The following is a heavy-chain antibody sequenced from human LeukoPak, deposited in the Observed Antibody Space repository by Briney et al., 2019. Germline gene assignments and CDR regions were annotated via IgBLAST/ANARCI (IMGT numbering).Heavy chain of an antibody. Sequence: GGSLKISCKGSGYPFTDYWIVWVRQMPGKGLEYMGVIYPGDSSTRYSPSFQGQVTISADKSITTAYVQWTSLKASDTAMYYCARVSSPSFASLWLDPWGQGTQVTVSS. CDR3: ARVSSPSFASLWLDP. D-gene: IGHD2/OR15-2a*01. J-gene: IGHJ5*02. CDR2: IYPGDSST. CDR1: GYPFTDYW. V-gene: IGHV5-51*01.